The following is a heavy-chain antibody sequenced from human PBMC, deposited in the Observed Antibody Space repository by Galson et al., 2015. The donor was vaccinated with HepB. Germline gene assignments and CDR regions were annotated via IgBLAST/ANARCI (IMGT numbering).Heavy chain of an antibody. CDR1: GFTFSGYA. V-gene: IGHV3-23*01. CDR2: ISGSGGST. J-gene: IGHJ4*02. Sequence: SLRLSCAASGFTFSGYAMHWVRQAPGKGLEWVSSISGSGGSTYYADSVNGRFTISRDNSKNTLYLQMNSLRAEDTAVYYCARPYGGNYHFDYWGQGTLVTVSS. D-gene: IGHD4-23*01. CDR3: ARPYGGNYHFDY.